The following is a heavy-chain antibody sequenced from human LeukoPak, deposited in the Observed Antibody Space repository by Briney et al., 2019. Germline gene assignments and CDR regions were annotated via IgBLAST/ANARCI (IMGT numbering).Heavy chain of an antibody. J-gene: IGHJ4*02. CDR1: GGSISSYY. V-gene: IGHV4-59*08. CDR2: TYYSGST. Sequence: TTSETLSLTCTVSGGSISSYYWSWIRQPPGKGLEWIGYTYYSGSTNYNPSLKSPVTIAVDTSKNQFSLKLSSVTATDTAVYYCARLARGGWLPEYYFDYWGQGTLVTVSS. D-gene: IGHD5-24*01. CDR3: ARLARGGWLPEYYFDY.